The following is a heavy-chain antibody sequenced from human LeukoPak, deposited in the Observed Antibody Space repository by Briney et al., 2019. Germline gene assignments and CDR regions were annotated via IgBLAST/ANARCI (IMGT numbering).Heavy chain of an antibody. J-gene: IGHJ4*02. CDR2: TYYRSKWYR. CDR3: VRSSGSLDY. D-gene: IGHD1-26*01. Sequence: SQTLSLTCAISGDSVSSKSAAWNWITQSPSRGLEWLGRTYYRSKWYREYAVSVKSRMTINPDTSKNQFSLQLSSVTPEDTALYYCVRSSGSLDYWGQGTLVTVSS. CDR1: GDSVSSKSAA. V-gene: IGHV6-1*01.